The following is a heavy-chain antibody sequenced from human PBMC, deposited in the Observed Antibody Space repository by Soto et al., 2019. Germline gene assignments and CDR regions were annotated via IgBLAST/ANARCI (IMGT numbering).Heavy chain of an antibody. J-gene: IGHJ4*02. D-gene: IGHD5-12*01. CDR3: ARDNGYGHFDS. V-gene: IGHV4-31*03. CDR1: GASISSGRSY. CDR2: MFYSGST. Sequence: KTSETLSLTCTVSGASISSGRSYWSWIRQHPGKGLEWIGYMFYSGSTYYHPSLKSRVNISADTSKNQFSPRLTSVTPADTAVYYCARDNGYGHFDSWGQGTLVTVSS.